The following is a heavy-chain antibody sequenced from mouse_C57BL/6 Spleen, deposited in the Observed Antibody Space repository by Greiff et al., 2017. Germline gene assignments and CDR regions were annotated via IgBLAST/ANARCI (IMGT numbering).Heavy chain of an antibody. CDR1: GYSITSGYY. J-gene: IGHJ4*01. Sequence: EVQLQQSGPGLVKPSQSLSLTCSVTGYSITSGYYWNWIRQFPGNKLEWMGYISYDGSNNYNPSLKNRISITRDTSKNQFFLKLNSVTTEDTATYYCASPYDYDGMDYWGQGTSVTVSS. V-gene: IGHV3-6*01. CDR3: ASPYDYDGMDY. CDR2: ISYDGSN.